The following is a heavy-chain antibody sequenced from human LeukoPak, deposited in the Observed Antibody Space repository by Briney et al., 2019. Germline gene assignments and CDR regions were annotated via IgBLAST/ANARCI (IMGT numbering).Heavy chain of an antibody. Sequence: SETLSLTCTVPGGSITSYYWSWIRQPPGKGLEWIGYIYYSGSTNYNPSLKSRVTISADTSKNQFSLKLSSVTAADTAMYYCARGYCSSTTCSHPLGWGQGTLVTVSS. CDR3: ARGYCSSTTCSHPLG. D-gene: IGHD2-2*01. J-gene: IGHJ4*02. CDR1: GGSITSYY. V-gene: IGHV4-59*01. CDR2: IYYSGST.